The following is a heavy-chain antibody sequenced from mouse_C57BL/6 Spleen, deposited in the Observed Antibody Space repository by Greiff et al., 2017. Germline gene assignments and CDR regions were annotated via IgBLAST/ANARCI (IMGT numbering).Heavy chain of an antibody. V-gene: IGHV14-3*01. CDR2: IDPANGNI. D-gene: IGHD1-1*01. CDR3: AQYYGSTYFDY. CDR1: GFNIKNSY. Sequence: EVHVKQSVAGLVRPGASVKLSCTASGFNIKNSYMHWVQQRPEQGLEWIGWIDPANGNINYASTVQGQVTITAATSSNTTYLQQSSVTSEENAINYCAQYYGSTYFDYWGQGTTRTVSS. J-gene: IGHJ2*01.